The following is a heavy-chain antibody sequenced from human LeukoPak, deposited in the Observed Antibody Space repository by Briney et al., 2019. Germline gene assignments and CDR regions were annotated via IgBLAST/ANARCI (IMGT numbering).Heavy chain of an antibody. D-gene: IGHD3-10*01. CDR2: IYYSGST. V-gene: IGHV4-30-4*08. J-gene: IGHJ4*02. Sequence: SETLSLTCTVSGGSITISYYYWGWVRQPPGKGLEWIGYIYYSGSTYYNPSLKSRVTISVDTSKNQFSLKLSSVTAADTAVYYCAGTVFTMVRGVWSFDYWGQGTLVTVSS. CDR1: GGSITISYYY. CDR3: AGTVFTMVRGVWSFDY.